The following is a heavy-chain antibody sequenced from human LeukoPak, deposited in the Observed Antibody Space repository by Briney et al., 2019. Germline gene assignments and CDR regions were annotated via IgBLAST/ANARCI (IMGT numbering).Heavy chain of an antibody. CDR2: IYTSGST. CDR1: GGSIRSYY. Sequence: RPSETLSLTCTVSGGSIRSYYWSWIRQPAGKGLEWIGRIYTSGSTNYNPSLKSRVTMSVDTSKNQFSLKLGSVTAADTAVYYCARDRSMYSGSYRSFDYWGQGTLVTVSS. J-gene: IGHJ4*02. V-gene: IGHV4-4*07. CDR3: ARDRSMYSGSYRSFDY. D-gene: IGHD1-26*01.